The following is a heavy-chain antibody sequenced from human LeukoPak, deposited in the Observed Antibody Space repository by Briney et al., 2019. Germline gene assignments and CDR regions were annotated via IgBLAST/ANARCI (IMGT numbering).Heavy chain of an antibody. J-gene: IGHJ4*02. Sequence: GGSLRLSCAASGFTFSSYAMSWVRQAPGKGLEWVSAISGSGGSTYCADSVKGRFTISRDNSKNTLYLQMNSLRAEDTAVYYCAKFYYGDRKNADYWGQGTLVTVSS. CDR3: AKFYYGDRKNADY. CDR1: GFTFSSYA. CDR2: ISGSGGST. D-gene: IGHD4-17*01. V-gene: IGHV3-23*01.